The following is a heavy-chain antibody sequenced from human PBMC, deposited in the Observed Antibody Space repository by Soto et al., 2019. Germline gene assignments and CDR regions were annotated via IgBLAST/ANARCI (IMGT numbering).Heavy chain of an antibody. D-gene: IGHD3-3*01. CDR2: ISWNSGSI. V-gene: IGHV3-9*01. CDR1: GFTFDDYA. Sequence: GGSLRLSCAASGFTFDDYAMHWVRQAPGKGLEWVSGISWNSGSIGYADSVKGRFTISRDNAKNSLYLQMNSLRAEDTALYYCAKDKFEFWSGMDVWGKGTTVTVSS. J-gene: IGHJ6*04. CDR3: AKDKFEFWSGMDV.